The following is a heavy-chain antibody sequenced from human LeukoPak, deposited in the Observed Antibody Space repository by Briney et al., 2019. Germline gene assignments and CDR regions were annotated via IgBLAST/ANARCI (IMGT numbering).Heavy chain of an antibody. CDR3: AKATWGEIDY. J-gene: IGHJ4*02. CDR2: ISYDGSNK. Sequence: GGSLRLSCAASGFTFSSYGMHWVRQAPGKGLEWVAVISYDGSNKYYADSVKGRFTISRDNSKNTLYLQMNSLRSEDTAVYYCAKATWGEIDYWGQGTLVTVSS. CDR1: GFTFSSYG. D-gene: IGHD3-16*01. V-gene: IGHV3-30*18.